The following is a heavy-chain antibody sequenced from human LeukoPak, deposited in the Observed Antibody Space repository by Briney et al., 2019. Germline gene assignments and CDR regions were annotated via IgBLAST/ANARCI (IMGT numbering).Heavy chain of an antibody. D-gene: IGHD3-10*01. Sequence: ASVKVSCKASGYTFTGYYMHWVRQAPGQGLEWMGWINPNSGGTNYAQKFQGRVTMTRDTSISTAYMELSRLSSDDTAVYYCARAGFTMVRGVIIPLGYWGQGTLVTVSS. CDR3: ARAGFTMVRGVIIPLGY. CDR1: GYTFTGYY. V-gene: IGHV1-2*02. CDR2: INPNSGGT. J-gene: IGHJ4*02.